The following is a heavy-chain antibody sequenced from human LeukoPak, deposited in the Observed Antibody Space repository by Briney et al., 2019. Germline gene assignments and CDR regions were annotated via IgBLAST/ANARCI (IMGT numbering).Heavy chain of an antibody. V-gene: IGHV3-7*01. D-gene: IGHD5-12*01. CDR3: ARDAIVGYSGYDFLYYYMDV. CDR2: IKQDGSEK. CDR1: GFTFSSYW. Sequence: GGSLRLSCAAPGFTFSSYWMSWVRQAPGKGLEWVANIKQDGSEKYYVDSVKGRFTISRDNAKNSLYLQMNSLRAEDTAVYYCARDAIVGYSGYDFLYYYMDVWGKGTTVTVSS. J-gene: IGHJ6*03.